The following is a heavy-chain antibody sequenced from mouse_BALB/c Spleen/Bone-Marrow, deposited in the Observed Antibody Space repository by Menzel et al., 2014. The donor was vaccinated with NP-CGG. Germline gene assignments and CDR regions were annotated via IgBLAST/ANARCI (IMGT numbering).Heavy chain of an antibody. CDR1: GYTFTNSW. CDR3: ARHHRYAYYFDY. V-gene: IGHV1S130*01. D-gene: IGHD2-14*01. J-gene: IGHJ2*01. CDR2: IHPNSGNT. Sequence: QVQLQQSESVLVRPGASVKLSCKASGYTFTNSWIHWAKQRPGQGLEWIGEIHPNSGNTNYNEKFKGKVTLTADISSSTAYVDLSSLTSEDSAVYYCARHHRYAYYFDYWGQGTTLTVSS.